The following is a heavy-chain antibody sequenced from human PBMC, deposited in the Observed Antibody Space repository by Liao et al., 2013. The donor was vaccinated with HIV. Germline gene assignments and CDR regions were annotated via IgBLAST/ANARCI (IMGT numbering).Heavy chain of an antibody. CDR2: IDYSGST. V-gene: IGHV4-30-4*08. Sequence: QVQLQESGPGLVKPAQTLSLTCTVSGDSVSSGDYYWTWIRQPPGKGLDWIGYIDYSGSTSYNPSLKSRLTISIDTSMNQVSLKLISVTAADTAVYYCARETGGIAAAGKLTYWGQGHLVTVSS. D-gene: IGHD6-13*01. J-gene: IGHJ4*02. CDR1: GDSVSSGDYY. CDR3: ARETGGIAAAGKLTY.